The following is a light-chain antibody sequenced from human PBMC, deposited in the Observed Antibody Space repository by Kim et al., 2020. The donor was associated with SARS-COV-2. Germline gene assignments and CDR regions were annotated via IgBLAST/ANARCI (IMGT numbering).Light chain of an antibody. CDR3: NSRDSSGNHLGV. J-gene: IGLJ3*02. V-gene: IGLV3-19*01. CDR2: GKN. CDR1: SLRSYY. Sequence: LGQTVRITCQGDSLRSYYASWYQQKPGQAPVLVIYGKNNRPSWIPDRFSGSSSGNTASLTITGAQAEDEADYYCNSRDSSGNHLGVFGGGTQLTVL.